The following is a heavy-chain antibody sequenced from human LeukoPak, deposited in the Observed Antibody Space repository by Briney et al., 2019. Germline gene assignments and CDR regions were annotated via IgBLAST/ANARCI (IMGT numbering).Heavy chain of an antibody. D-gene: IGHD3-22*01. CDR3: ARLDSGGYYYVHY. CDR1: GYRFTNYW. Sequence: GESLKISCQTSGYRFTNYWIGWVRQMPGKGLEWMGIIHPRDSETRYTPSFQGQVTFSVDRSTSTAYLQWNSLKASDTAIFYCARLDSGGYYYVHYWGQGTLVTVSS. CDR2: IHPRDSET. V-gene: IGHV5-51*01. J-gene: IGHJ4*02.